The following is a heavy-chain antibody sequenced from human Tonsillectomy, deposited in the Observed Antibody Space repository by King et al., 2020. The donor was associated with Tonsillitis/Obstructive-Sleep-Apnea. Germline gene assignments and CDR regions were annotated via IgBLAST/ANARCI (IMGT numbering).Heavy chain of an antibody. D-gene: IGHD6-6*01. V-gene: IGHV3-23*04. Sequence: VQLVESGGDLVQPGGSLRLSCAASGFTFSNYAMSWVRQAPGKGLEWVSAISGSATSTYYADSVKGRVTISRDNSKNTLHLQMNSLRVEDTAVYYCTKDQVYSRSPYYYYYMDVWQRDHGHRLL. CDR3: TKDQVYSRSPYYYYYMDV. CDR1: GFTFSNYA. CDR2: ISGSATST. J-gene: IGHJ6*03.